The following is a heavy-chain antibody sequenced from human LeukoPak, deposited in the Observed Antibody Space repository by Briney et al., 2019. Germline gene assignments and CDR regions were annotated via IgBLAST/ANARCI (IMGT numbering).Heavy chain of an antibody. D-gene: IGHD3-16*01. CDR2: ISYDASSE. Sequence: PGRSLRLSCAASGFTFTGYAMHWVRQAPGKGLEWVAVISYDASSEYYADSVKGRFTISRDNSKNTLYLQMGSLRAEDTAVYYCATDYGKDPLYFDYWGQGTLVTVSS. CDR1: GFTFTGYA. V-gene: IGHV3-30*04. CDR3: ATDYGKDPLYFDY. J-gene: IGHJ4*02.